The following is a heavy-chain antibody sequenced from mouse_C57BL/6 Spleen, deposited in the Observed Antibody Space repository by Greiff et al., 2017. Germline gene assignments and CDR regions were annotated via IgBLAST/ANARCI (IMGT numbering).Heavy chain of an antibody. Sequence: EVNVVESGAELVRPGASVKLSCTASGFNIKDDYMHWVKQRPEQGLEWIGWIDPENGDTEYASKFQGKATITADTSSNTAYLQLSSLTSEDTAVYYCTTGYYGNYAMDYWGQGTSVTVSS. CDR3: TTGYYGNYAMDY. J-gene: IGHJ4*01. CDR1: GFNIKDDY. CDR2: IDPENGDT. D-gene: IGHD1-1*01. V-gene: IGHV14-4*01.